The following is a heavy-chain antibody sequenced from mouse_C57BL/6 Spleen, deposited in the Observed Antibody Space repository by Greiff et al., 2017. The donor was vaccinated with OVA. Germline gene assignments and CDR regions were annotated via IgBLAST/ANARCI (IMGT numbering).Heavy chain of an antibody. CDR3: ARGSTSYYGSGYAMDY. Sequence: VQLQQSGPELVKPGASVKIPCKASGYTFTDYNMDWVKQSHGKSLEWIGDINPNNGGTIYNQKFKGKATLTVDKSSSTAYMELRSLTSEDTAVYYCARGSTSYYGSGYAMDYWGQGTSVTVSS. CDR2: INPNNGGT. CDR1: GYTFTDYN. D-gene: IGHD1-1*01. V-gene: IGHV1-18*01. J-gene: IGHJ4*01.